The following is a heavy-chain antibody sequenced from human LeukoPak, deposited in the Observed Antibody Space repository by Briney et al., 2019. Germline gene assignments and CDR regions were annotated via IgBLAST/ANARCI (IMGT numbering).Heavy chain of an antibody. CDR1: GYTFTSYD. Sequence: ASVKVSCKASGYTFTSYDINWVRQATGQELEWMGWMNPNSGNTGYAQKFQGRVTMTRNTSISTAYMELSSLRSEDTAVYYCARGDYGSGIPIHLDYWGQGTLVTVSS. CDR3: ARGDYGSGIPIHLDY. CDR2: MNPNSGNT. J-gene: IGHJ4*02. D-gene: IGHD3-10*01. V-gene: IGHV1-8*01.